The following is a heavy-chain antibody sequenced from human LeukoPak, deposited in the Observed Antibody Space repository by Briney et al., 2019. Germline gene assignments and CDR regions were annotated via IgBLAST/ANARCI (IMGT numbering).Heavy chain of an antibody. CDR1: GFSLSTTGLC. CDR3: ARTRGASGSYYPDY. J-gene: IGHJ4*02. CDR2: IDWDDET. Sequence: SGPTLLKPTQTLTLTCTFSGFSLSTTGLCVSWFRQPPGKALEWLARIDWDDETFYSTSLRTRLSIFKDTSKNLVVLTMTNMDPVDTATYYCARTRGASGSYYPDYWGQGTLVTVSS. V-gene: IGHV2-70*17. D-gene: IGHD3-10*01.